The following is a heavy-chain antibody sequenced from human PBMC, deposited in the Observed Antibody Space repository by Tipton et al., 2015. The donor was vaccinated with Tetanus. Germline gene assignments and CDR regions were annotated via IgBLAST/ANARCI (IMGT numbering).Heavy chain of an antibody. V-gene: IGHV4-34*01. CDR2: INHSGST. D-gene: IGHD6-13*01. CDR1: GGSFSGYY. J-gene: IGHJ5*02. CDR3: ARGGSSWYNNWFDP. Sequence: TLSLTCAVYGGSFSGYYWSWIRQPPGKGLEWIGEINHSGSTYYNPSLKSRVTISVDTSKNQFSLKLSSVTAADTAVYYCARGGSSWYNNWFDPWGQGTLVTVSS.